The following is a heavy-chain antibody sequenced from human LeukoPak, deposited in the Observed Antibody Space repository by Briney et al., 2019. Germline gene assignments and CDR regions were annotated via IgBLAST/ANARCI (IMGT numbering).Heavy chain of an antibody. Sequence: GGSLRLSCAASGFSFSTHKMNWVRQAPGKGLEWVAVISYDGTKIYYADSAKGRFTISRDNSKNMVYLQMNSLRAEDTALYYCARDSVKLPGISYYDNWGQGTLVTVSS. CDR1: GFSFSTHK. CDR3: ARDSVKLPGISYYDN. V-gene: IGHV3-30-3*01. D-gene: IGHD3-22*01. J-gene: IGHJ1*01. CDR2: ISYDGTKI.